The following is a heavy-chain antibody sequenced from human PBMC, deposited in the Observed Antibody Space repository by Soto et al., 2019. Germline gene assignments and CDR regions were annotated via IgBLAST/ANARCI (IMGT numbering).Heavy chain of an antibody. J-gene: IGHJ5*02. CDR1: GYTFTSYG. D-gene: IGHD3-3*01. Sequence: ASVKVSCKASGYTFTSYGISWVRQAPGQGLEWMGWISAYNGNINYAQKLQGRVTITTDTSTSTAYMKQRSLRYDDTAVYYCARVGVFGLVTDNWFDPWGQGTLVTVSS. V-gene: IGHV1-18*01. CDR2: ISAYNGNI. CDR3: ARVGVFGLVTDNWFDP.